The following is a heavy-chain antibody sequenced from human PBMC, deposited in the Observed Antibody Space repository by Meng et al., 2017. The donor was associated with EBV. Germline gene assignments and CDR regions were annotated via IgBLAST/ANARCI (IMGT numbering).Heavy chain of an antibody. J-gene: IGHJ4*02. CDR3: ARDRTSNRFDY. V-gene: IGHV3-21*01. Sequence: EVQMVESGRGLVKPGESRTFSCAASGFNRRLYSMTWVRLAPGKGLEWVLSIRSNSIDISYADLVKGRLTISRDNAKNSLFLQMNSLRAEDTAVYYCARDRTSNRFDYWGQGTLVTVSS. CDR1: GFNRRLYS. D-gene: IGHD2-8*01. CDR2: IRSNSIDI.